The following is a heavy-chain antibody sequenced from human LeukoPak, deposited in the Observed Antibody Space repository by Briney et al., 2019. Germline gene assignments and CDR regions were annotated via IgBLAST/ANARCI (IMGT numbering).Heavy chain of an antibody. Sequence: GGSLRLSCAASGFTFSSYAMNWVRQAPGKGLEWISSISGSGDNTYYADSVKGRFTISRDNSKNTLYLQMNSLRAEDTAVYYCAKVYGSGSYYKNPNDYWGQGTLVTVSS. CDR1: GFTFSSYA. V-gene: IGHV3-23*01. D-gene: IGHD3-10*01. J-gene: IGHJ4*02. CDR2: ISGSGDNT. CDR3: AKVYGSGSYYKNPNDY.